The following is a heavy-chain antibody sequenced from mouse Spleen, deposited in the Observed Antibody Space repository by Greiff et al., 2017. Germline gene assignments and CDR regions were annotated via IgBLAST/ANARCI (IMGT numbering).Heavy chain of an antibody. J-gene: IGHJ3*01. CDR2: IDPSDRYT. Sequence: QVQLQQPGAELVMPGASVKLSCKASGYTFTSYWMHWVKQRPGQGLEWIGAIDPSDRYTNYNQKFKGKATLTVDKSSSTAYMQLRSLTSADSAVYYFAMGHYGSRPPFGPCGQGTLVTVSA. CDR3: AMGHYGSRPPFGP. CDR1: GYTFTSYW. V-gene: IGHV1-69*01. D-gene: IGHD1-1*01.